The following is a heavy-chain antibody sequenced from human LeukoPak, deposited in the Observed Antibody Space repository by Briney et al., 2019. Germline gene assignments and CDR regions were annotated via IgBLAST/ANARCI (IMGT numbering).Heavy chain of an antibody. Sequence: ASVKVSCKASGYTFTDYYMRWVRQAPGQGLGWMGWINPNSGATNYAQKFQGRVTMTRDSSIRTAYMDLSRLRSDDTAVYHCARDRDAGVGVVRDYYYMGVWGKGTSVTVSS. CDR1: GYTFTDYY. J-gene: IGHJ6*03. CDR3: ARDRDAGVGVVRDYYYMGV. CDR2: INPNSGAT. D-gene: IGHD3-3*01. V-gene: IGHV1-2*02.